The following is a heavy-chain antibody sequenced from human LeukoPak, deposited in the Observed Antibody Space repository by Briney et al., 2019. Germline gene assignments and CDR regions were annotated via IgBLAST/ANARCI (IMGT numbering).Heavy chain of an antibody. CDR2: IMQDGSAT. CDR1: GFTFSTYS. Sequence: GGSLRLSCAASGFTFSTYSMTWVPQAPGKGLEWVANIMQDGSATYYVDSVKGRFTISRDNAKDSLFLQMNNLRAEDTALYYCASSDYYGSGRGGVSPSDYWGQGTLVTVSS. V-gene: IGHV3-7*01. D-gene: IGHD3-10*01. CDR3: ASSDYYGSGRGGVSPSDY. J-gene: IGHJ4*02.